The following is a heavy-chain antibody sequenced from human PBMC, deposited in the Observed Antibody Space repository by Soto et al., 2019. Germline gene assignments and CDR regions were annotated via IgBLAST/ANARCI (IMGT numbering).Heavy chain of an antibody. V-gene: IGHV1-18*01. CDR2: ISAYNGNT. Sequence: GASVKVSCKASGYTFTSYGISWVRQAPGQGLEWMGWISAYNGNTNYAQKLQGRVTMTTDTSTSTAYMELRSLRSDDTAVYYCARDPHHYSMSWFDPWGQGTLVTVSS. D-gene: IGHD4-4*01. J-gene: IGHJ5*02. CDR1: GYTFTSYG. CDR3: ARDPHHYSMSWFDP.